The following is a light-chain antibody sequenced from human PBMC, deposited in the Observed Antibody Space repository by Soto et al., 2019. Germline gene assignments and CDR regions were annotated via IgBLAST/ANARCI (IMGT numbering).Light chain of an antibody. CDR1: QSVSSN. Sequence: EIVTTQSPATLSVSPGERATLSCRASQSVSSNLAWYQQKPGQAPRLLIYGASTRATGIPARFSGSGSGTEFTLTISSLQSEDFAVYYCQQYNNWPQTFGQGTRWISN. V-gene: IGKV3-15*01. J-gene: IGKJ1*01. CDR3: QQYNNWPQT. CDR2: GAS.